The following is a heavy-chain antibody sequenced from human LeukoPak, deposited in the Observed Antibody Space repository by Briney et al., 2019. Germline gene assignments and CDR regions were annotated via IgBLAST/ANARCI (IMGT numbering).Heavy chain of an antibody. D-gene: IGHD3-10*01. J-gene: IGHJ4*02. CDR2: ISGSGGST. CDR3: AKDLGYYGSGSYFHD. Sequence: GGSLRLSCAASGFTFSSYAMSWVRQAPGKGLEWVSAISGSGGSTYYADSVKGRFTISRDNSKNTLYLQMNSLRAEDTAVYYCAKDLGYYGSGSYFHDWGQGTLVTVSS. CDR1: GFTFSSYA. V-gene: IGHV3-23*01.